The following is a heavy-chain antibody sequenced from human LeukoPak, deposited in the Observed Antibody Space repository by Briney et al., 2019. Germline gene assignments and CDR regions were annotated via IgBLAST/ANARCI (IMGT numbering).Heavy chain of an antibody. Sequence: SETLSLTCTVSGGSISSYYWSWIRQPPGKGLEWIGYIYYSGSTYYNPSPKSRVTISVDTSKNQFSLKLSSVTAADTAVYYCAREPGRFGELLSPPPYYHGMDVWGQGTTVTVSS. J-gene: IGHJ6*02. V-gene: IGHV4-59*12. CDR1: GGSISSYY. D-gene: IGHD3-10*01. CDR3: AREPGRFGELLSPPPYYHGMDV. CDR2: IYYSGST.